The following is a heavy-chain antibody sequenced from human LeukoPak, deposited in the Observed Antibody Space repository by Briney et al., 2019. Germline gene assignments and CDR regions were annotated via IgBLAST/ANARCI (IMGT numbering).Heavy chain of an antibody. J-gene: IGHJ3*02. V-gene: IGHV1-18*01. CDR2: ISAYNGNT. Sequence: ASVKVSCKASGYTFTSYGISWVRQAPGQGLEWMGWISAYNGNTNYAQKLQGRVTMTTDTSTSTAYMELRSLRSDDTAVYYCARDVAVITMVRGVIPDAFDIWGQGTMVTVSS. D-gene: IGHD3-10*01. CDR1: GYTFTSYG. CDR3: ARDVAVITMVRGVIPDAFDI.